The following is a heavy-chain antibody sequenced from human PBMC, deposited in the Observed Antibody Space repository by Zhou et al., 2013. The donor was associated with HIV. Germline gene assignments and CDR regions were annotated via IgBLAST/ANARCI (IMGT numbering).Heavy chain of an antibody. Sequence: QVQLVQSGAEVKKPGASVRVSCKVSGYTLTCIIHTLGAAGSWKRACVDGMFDREDDKPIYAEKFQGRLTVTDDTSTDTAYMELSSLKSEDTAVYFCATASLPTDYPDTSEYSPGLGSWGQGTLVTVSS. CDR2: DREDDKP. J-gene: IGHJ5*02. D-gene: IGHD3-22*01. CDR1: GYTLTCII. CDR3: ATASLPTDYPDTSEYSPGLGS. V-gene: IGHV1-24*01.